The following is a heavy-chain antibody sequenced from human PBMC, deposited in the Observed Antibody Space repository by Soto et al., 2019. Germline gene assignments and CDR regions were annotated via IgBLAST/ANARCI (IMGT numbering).Heavy chain of an antibody. CDR2: ISAYNGNT. Sequence: ASVKVSCKASGYTFTSYGIGWVRQAPGQGLEWMGWISAYNGNTNYAQKLQGRVTMTTDTSTSTAYMELRSLRSDDTAVYYCARASIAARQTDYWGQGTPVTVSS. V-gene: IGHV1-18*01. J-gene: IGHJ4*02. D-gene: IGHD6-6*01. CDR1: GYTFTSYG. CDR3: ARASIAARQTDY.